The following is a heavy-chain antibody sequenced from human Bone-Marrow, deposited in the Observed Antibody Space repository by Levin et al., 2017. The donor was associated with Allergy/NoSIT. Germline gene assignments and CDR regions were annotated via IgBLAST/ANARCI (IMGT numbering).Heavy chain of an antibody. Sequence: GGSLRLSCAASGFTFSSYAMSWVRQAPGKGLEWVSAISGSGGSTYYADSVKGRFTISRDNSKNTLYLQMNSLRAEDTAVYYCAKEGNYYDSSGYYGYFDYWGQGTLVTVSS. V-gene: IGHV3-23*01. CDR1: GFTFSSYA. CDR3: AKEGNYYDSSGYYGYFDY. D-gene: IGHD3-22*01. CDR2: ISGSGGST. J-gene: IGHJ4*02.